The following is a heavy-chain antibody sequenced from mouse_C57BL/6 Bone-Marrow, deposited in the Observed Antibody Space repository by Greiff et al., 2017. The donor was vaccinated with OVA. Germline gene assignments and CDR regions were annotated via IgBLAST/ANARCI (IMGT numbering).Heavy chain of an antibody. CDR1: GYSITSGYY. D-gene: IGHD2-13*01. V-gene: IGHV3-6*01. CDR3: APGEGTSWFAY. Sequence: EVQVVESGPGLVKPSQSLSLTCSVTGYSITSGYYWNWIRQFPGNKLEWLGYISYDGSNNYNPSLKNRISITRDTSKNQLFLKLNSVTTEDTATYYCAPGEGTSWFAYWGKGTLVTVSA. CDR2: ISYDGSN. J-gene: IGHJ3*01.